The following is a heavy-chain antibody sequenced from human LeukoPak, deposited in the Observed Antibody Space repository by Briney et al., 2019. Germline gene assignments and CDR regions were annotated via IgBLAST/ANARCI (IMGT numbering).Heavy chain of an antibody. J-gene: IGHJ6*03. CDR3: ARARGYIAAAGKFFYMDV. CDR2: IYYSGST. D-gene: IGHD6-13*01. CDR1: GGSISSGDFY. Sequence: SQTLSLTCTVSGGSISSGDFYWTWIRQPPGKGLEWIGYIYYSGSTNYNPSLKSRVTISVDTSKNQFSLKLSSVTAADTAVYYCARARGYIAAAGKFFYMDVWGKGTTVTVSS. V-gene: IGHV4-61*08.